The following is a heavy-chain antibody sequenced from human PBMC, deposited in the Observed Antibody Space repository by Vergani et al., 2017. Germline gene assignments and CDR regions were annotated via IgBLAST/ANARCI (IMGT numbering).Heavy chain of an antibody. CDR1: GFTFSDYY. Sequence: QVQLVESWGGLVKPGGSLRLSCAASGFTFSDYYMRWIRQAPGKGLEWVSYISSSGSTIYYADTVKGRFTISRDNAKNSLYLQMNSLRAEDTAVYYCARATVVTPYGYYYYGMDVWGQGTTVTVSS. CDR3: ARATVVTPYGYYYYGMDV. D-gene: IGHD4-23*01. CDR2: ISSSGSTI. J-gene: IGHJ6*02. V-gene: IGHV3-11*04.